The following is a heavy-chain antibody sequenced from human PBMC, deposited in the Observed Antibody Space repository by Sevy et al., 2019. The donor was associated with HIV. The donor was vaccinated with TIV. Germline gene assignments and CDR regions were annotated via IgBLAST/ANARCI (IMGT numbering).Heavy chain of an antibody. CDR1: GFTFSSYW. J-gene: IGHJ6*02. CDR3: ARDCSSASCLWGMDV. CDR2: IKRDGSEK. V-gene: IGHV3-7*03. D-gene: IGHD2-2*01. Sequence: GGSLRLSCAASGFTFSSYWMSWVRQAPGKGLEWVANIKRDGSEKYYMDSVKGRFNISRDNAKNSLYLQMNSLRAEDSDVYYCARDCSSASCLWGMDVWGQGTTVTVSS.